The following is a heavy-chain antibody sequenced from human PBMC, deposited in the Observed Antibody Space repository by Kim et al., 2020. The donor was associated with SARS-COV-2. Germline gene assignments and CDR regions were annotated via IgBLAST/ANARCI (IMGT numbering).Heavy chain of an antibody. D-gene: IGHD1-26*01. CDR1: GCSISSSSYY. Sequence: SETLSLTCTVSGCSISSSSYYWGWIRQPPGKGLEWIGSIYYSGSTYYNPSLKSRVTISVNTSKNQFSLKLTSVTAADTAVYYCARLGSGSYARAWGQGTL. V-gene: IGHV4-39*01. J-gene: IGHJ5*02. CDR3: ARLGSGSYARA. CDR2: IYYSGST.